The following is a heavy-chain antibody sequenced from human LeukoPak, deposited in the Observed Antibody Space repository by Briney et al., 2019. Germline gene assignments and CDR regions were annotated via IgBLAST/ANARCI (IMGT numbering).Heavy chain of an antibody. Sequence: PSETLSLTCAVYGGSFSGYYWSWLRQHPGKGLEWIGYIYYSGSTYYNPSLKSRVTISVDTSKNQFSLKLSSVTAADTAVYYCARADYYDSSGQPMAAFDIWGQGTMVTVSS. V-gene: IGHV4-31*11. J-gene: IGHJ3*02. CDR1: GGSFSGYY. CDR3: ARADYYDSSGQPMAAFDI. CDR2: IYYSGST. D-gene: IGHD3-22*01.